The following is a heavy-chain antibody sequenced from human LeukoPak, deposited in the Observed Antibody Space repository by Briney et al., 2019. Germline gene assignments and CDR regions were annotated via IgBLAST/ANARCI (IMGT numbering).Heavy chain of an antibody. CDR3: ARGLGAMVY. CDR1: GGSFSGYY. J-gene: IGHJ4*02. V-gene: IGHV4-34*01. CDR2: INHSGST. D-gene: IGHD5-18*01. Sequence: PSETLSLTRAVYGGSFSGYYWSWIRQPPGKGLEWIGEINHSGSTNYNPSLKSRVTISVDTSKNQFSLKLSSVTAADTAVYYCARGLGAMVYWGQGTLVTVSS.